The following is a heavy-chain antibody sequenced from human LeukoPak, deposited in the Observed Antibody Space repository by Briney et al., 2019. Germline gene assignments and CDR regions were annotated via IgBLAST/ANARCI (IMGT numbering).Heavy chain of an antibody. D-gene: IGHD5-18*01. V-gene: IGHV4-59*12. J-gene: IGHJ6*03. CDR3: ARGQVDTAMVDYYYYMDV. CDR2: IYYSGST. CDR1: GGSISSYY. Sequence: SETLSLTCTVSGGSISSYYWSWIRQPPGKGLEWIGYIYYSGSTNYNPSLKSRVTISVDTSKNQFSLKLSSVTAADTAVYYCARGQVDTAMVDYYYYMDVWGKGTTVTISS.